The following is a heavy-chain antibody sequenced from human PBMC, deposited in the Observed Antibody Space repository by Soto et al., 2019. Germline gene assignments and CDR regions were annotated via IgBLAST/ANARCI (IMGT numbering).Heavy chain of an antibody. D-gene: IGHD3-22*01. CDR3: ARGGYYDSSGARNYYFYGMNV. CDR2: ISPYDGYT. V-gene: IGHV1-18*01. J-gene: IGHJ6*02. CDR1: GYTFASYG. Sequence: ASVKVSCKASGYTFASYGINWVRQAPGQGLEGLGWISPYDGYTHYAQILQGRVSMTTDTSTKTAYMELRSLRSDDTAMYYCARGGYYDSSGARNYYFYGMNVWGQGTTVTVSS.